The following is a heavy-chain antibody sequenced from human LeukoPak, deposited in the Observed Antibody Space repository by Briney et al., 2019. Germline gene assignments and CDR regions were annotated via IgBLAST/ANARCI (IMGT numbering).Heavy chain of an antibody. CDR1: GFTFSNYE. CDR3: ARDRGADYYYYGMDV. V-gene: IGHV3-48*03. CDR2: ISSSGTTI. D-gene: IGHD4/OR15-4a*01. J-gene: IGHJ6*02. Sequence: PGRSLRLSCAASGFTFSNYEMNWVSQAPGKGLEWVSYISSSGTTIHYADSVKGRFTISRDNAKNSLYLQMNSLRAEDTAVYYCARDRGADYYYYGMDVWGQGTTVTVSS.